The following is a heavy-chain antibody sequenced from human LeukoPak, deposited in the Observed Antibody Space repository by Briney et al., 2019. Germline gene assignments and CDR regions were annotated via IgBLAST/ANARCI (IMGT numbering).Heavy chain of an antibody. CDR3: AREYCSSTSCHVVVHFDY. Sequence: KASETLSLTCTVSGGSISSSSYYWGWIRQPPGKGLEWIGSIYYSGSTYYNPSLKSRVTISVDTSKNQFSLKLSSVTAADTAVYYCAREYCSSTSCHVVVHFDYWGQGTLVTVSS. D-gene: IGHD2-2*01. CDR2: IYYSGST. V-gene: IGHV4-39*07. J-gene: IGHJ4*02. CDR1: GGSISSSSYY.